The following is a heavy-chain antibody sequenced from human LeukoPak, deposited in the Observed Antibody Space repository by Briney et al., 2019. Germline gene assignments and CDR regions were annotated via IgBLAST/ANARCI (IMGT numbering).Heavy chain of an antibody. V-gene: IGHV4-4*02. CDR3: AREVGATHY. Sequence: SGTLSLTCTISGGSISNNNWWSWVRQPPGKGLEWIGEIYHSGSTNYNPSLKNRGTISVDTSKNHFSLQLRSVTAADTAVYYCAREVGATHYWGQGTLVTVSS. CDR2: IYHSGST. CDR1: GGSISNNNW. J-gene: IGHJ4*02. D-gene: IGHD1-26*01.